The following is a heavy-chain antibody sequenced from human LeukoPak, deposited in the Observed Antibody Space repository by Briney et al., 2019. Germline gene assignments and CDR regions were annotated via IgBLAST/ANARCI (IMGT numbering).Heavy chain of an antibody. CDR1: GYSFTYLF. D-gene: IGHD6-19*01. J-gene: IGHJ6*03. CDR3: ARGPQWRGDYYYMDV. V-gene: IGHV1-8*01. Sequence: GASVKVSCKASGYSFTYLFINWLRQATGQGLEWMGWMNPNSGNKGYAQQFQGRVSMTMNNTITTAYMELSNLTSEGKAVDYCARGPQWRGDYYYMDVWGRGTTVTVSS. CDR2: MNPNSGNK.